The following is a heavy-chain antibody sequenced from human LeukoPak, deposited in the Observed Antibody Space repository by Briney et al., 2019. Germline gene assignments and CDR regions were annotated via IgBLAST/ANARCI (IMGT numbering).Heavy chain of an antibody. J-gene: IGHJ4*02. D-gene: IGHD3-22*01. CDR3: ERHPYYYYSSGYYYSIDY. CDR1: GGSISSSSYY. V-gene: IGHV4-39*01. Sequence: SETLSLTCTVSGGSISSSSYYWGWIRQPPGKGLEWIGSIYYSGSTYYNPSLKSRVTISVDTSKNQFSLKLSSVTAADTAVYYCERHPYYYYSSGYYYSIDYWGQGTLVTVSS. CDR2: IYYSGST.